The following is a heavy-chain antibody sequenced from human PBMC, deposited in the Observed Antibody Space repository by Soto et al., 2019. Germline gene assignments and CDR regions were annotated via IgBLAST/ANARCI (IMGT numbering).Heavy chain of an antibody. CDR1: GGSISSGDYY. D-gene: IGHD3-3*01. CDR2: IYYSGSS. CDR3: ARWWSGSRQGFDP. V-gene: IGHV4-31*03. Sequence: QVQLQESGPGLVKPSQTLSLTCTVSGGSISSGDYYWSWIRQHPGKGLEWIGYIYYSGSSYYNPSLNSRVTISVDTSKNLFSLKLSSVTAADTAVYYCARWWSGSRQGFDPWGQGTLVTVSS. J-gene: IGHJ5*02.